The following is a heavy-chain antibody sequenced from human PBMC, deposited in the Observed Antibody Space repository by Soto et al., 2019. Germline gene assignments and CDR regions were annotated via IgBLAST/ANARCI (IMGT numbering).Heavy chain of an antibody. V-gene: IGHV3-74*01. Sequence: GGSLRLSCAASGFTFSTYWMHWVRQAPGKGLVWVSRIKRDGSSTTYADSVKGRFTISRDNAKNTLYLQMSSLRAEDTAVYYCAREELDTAGFCDIWGQGTMGTVSS. CDR2: IKRDGSST. J-gene: IGHJ3*02. CDR3: AREELDTAGFCDI. CDR1: GFTFSTYW. D-gene: IGHD6-13*01.